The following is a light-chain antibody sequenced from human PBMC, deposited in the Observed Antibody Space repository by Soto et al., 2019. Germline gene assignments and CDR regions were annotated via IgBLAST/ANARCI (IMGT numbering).Light chain of an antibody. J-gene: IGLJ2*01. V-gene: IGLV1-40*01. CDR1: SSNIGAGYD. CDR2: GNS. Sequence: QSVLTQPPSVSGAPGQRVTISCTGSSSNIGAGYDVQWYQQLPGTAPKLIIYGNSNRPSGVPDRFSGSKSGTSASLAITGLQAEDEADYYCQSYDSSLSGSLFGGGTKVTVL. CDR3: QSYDSSLSGSL.